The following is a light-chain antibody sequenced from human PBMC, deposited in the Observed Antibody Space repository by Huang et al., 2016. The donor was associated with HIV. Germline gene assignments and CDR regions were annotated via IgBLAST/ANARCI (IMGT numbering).Light chain of an antibody. J-gene: IGKJ2*03. CDR2: GAS. CDR1: QNISNY. V-gene: IGKV1-39*01. Sequence: DIQMTQSPSPLSVSVGDRVTITCRASQNISNYLNWYQQRPGKAPNLLIFGASSLQSGVPSRFSGSGSGTVVALTISRLQPEDFATYYCQQTSTAPMYSFGQGTELEIK. CDR3: QQTSTAPMYS.